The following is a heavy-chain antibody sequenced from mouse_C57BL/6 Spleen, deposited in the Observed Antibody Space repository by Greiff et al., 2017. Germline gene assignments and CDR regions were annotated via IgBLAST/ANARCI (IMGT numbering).Heavy chain of an antibody. CDR3: ARGYGSSYAMDY. V-gene: IGHV14-3*01. CDR2: IDPANGNT. Sequence: EVQLQQSVAELVRPGASVKLSCTASGFNIKNTYMPWVKQRPEQGLEWIGRIDPANGNTKYAPKFQGKATITADTSSNTAYLQLSSLTSEDTAIYYCARGYGSSYAMDYWGQGTSVTVSS. D-gene: IGHD1-1*01. CDR1: GFNIKNTY. J-gene: IGHJ4*01.